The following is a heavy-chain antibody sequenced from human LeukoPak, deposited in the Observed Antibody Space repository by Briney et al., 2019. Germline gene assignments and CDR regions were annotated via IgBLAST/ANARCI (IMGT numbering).Heavy chain of an antibody. CDR1: GLTFRPYS. CDR3: ARGVKVRGVNYYGMDV. V-gene: IGHV3-48*04. CDR2: LNSSSSAI. D-gene: IGHD3-10*01. J-gene: IGHJ6*02. Sequence: GGSLRLSCAASGLTFRPYSLKWVRQAPGKGLAWVAYLNSSSSAIFHADSVKGRFTSSRDDVKNTLYLQMNSLRAEDTAVYYCARGVKVRGVNYYGMDVWGQGTTVIVSS.